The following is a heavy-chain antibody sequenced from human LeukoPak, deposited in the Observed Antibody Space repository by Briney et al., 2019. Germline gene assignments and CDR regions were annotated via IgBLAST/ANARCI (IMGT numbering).Heavy chain of an antibody. CDR2: ISDSGGST. CDR3: AKSKEGARPYYFDY. Sequence: GGFLRLSCAASGFTFSSYAINWVRQAPGKGMEWGSSISDSGGSTYYADSVKGRFTLSRDNSKKTLYLQMNSLRVEDTAVYYCAKSKEGARPYYFDYWGQGTLVPVSS. V-gene: IGHV3-23*01. D-gene: IGHD3-16*01. CDR1: GFTFSSYA. J-gene: IGHJ4*02.